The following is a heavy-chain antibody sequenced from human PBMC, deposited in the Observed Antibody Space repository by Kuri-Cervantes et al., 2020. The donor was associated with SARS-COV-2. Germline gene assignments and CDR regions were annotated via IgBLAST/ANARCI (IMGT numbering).Heavy chain of an antibody. CDR1: GFTFDDYG. CDR3: ARAPQGRYCSSTSCPIVWYFDL. J-gene: IGHJ2*01. Sequence: LSLTCAASGFTFDDYGMSWVRQAPGKGLEWVSGINWNGGSTGYADSVKGRFTISRDNAKNSLYLQMNSLRAEDTAVYYCARAPQGRYCSSTSCPIVWYFDLWGRGTLVTVSS. V-gene: IGHV3-20*04. D-gene: IGHD2-2*01. CDR2: INWNGGST.